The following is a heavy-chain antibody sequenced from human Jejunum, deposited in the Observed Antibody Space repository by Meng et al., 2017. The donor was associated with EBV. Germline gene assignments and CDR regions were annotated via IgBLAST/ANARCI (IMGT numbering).Heavy chain of an antibody. Sequence: ITLSGAGPSLLHPTQLLTLTCTFSGFSLSTSGVGVSWIRQPPGKALEWLALIYWDDDQRFSPSLRSRLTITKDTSKNQVVLTMTNIDPADTGTYFCAHFYDSSGYTDSWGQGTLVTVSS. CDR2: IYWDDDQ. CDR3: AHFYDSSGYTDS. J-gene: IGHJ5*01. D-gene: IGHD3-22*01. CDR1: GFSLSTSGVG. V-gene: IGHV2-5*02.